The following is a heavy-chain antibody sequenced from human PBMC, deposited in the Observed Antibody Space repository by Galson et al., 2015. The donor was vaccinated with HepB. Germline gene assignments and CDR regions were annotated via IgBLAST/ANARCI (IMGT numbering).Heavy chain of an antibody. CDR3: ARHNTPRLQQLVFDY. J-gene: IGHJ4*02. V-gene: IGHV5-51*01. CDR1: GYSFTSYW. CDR2: IYPGDSDT. Sequence: QSGAEVKKPGESLKISCKGSGYSFTSYWIGWVRQMPGKGLEWMGIIYPGDSDTRYSPSFQGQVTISADKSISTAYLQWSSLKASDTAMYYCARHNTPRLQQLVFDYWGQGTLVTVSS. D-gene: IGHD6-13*01.